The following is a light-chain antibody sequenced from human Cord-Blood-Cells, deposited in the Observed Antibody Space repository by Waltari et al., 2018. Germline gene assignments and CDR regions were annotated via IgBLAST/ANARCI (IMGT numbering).Light chain of an antibody. CDR3: QSYDSSLSGVV. CDR1: SSNIGAGYD. CDR2: GNN. Sequence: QSVLTQPPSVSGAPGPRVTISCTGSSSNIGAGYDVHWYQQLPGTAPNLLILGNNNRPAGVPDLFSGAKSGTSAALAITGLQAEDEADYYCQSYDSSLSGVVFGGGTKLTVL. V-gene: IGLV1-40*01. J-gene: IGLJ2*01.